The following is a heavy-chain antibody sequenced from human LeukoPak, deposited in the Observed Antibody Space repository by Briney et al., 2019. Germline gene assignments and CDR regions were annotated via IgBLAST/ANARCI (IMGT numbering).Heavy chain of an antibody. CDR2: IRSNGVIT. CDR3: AKGRNVLRYFDWLSSSYYYYYMDV. Sequence: GGSLRLSCAASGFIFSHHGMNWVRQAPGKGLEWVSGIRSNGVITYYADSVKGRFTISRDNSKNTVDLQMNSLRGEDTAIYYCAKGRNVLRYFDWLSSSYYYYYMDVWGKGTTVTVSS. J-gene: IGHJ6*03. D-gene: IGHD3-9*01. CDR1: GFIFSHHG. V-gene: IGHV3-23*01.